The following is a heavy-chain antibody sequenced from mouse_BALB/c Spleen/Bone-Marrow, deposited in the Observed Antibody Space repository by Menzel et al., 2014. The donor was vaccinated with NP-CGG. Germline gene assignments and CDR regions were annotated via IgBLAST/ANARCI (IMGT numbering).Heavy chain of an antibody. CDR3: ARLGYYGYFDY. Sequence: DVMLVESGGGLVQPRGSLKLSCAASGFDFSRYWMSWVRQAPGKGLEWIGEINPDSSTINYTPSLKDKFIISRDNAKNTLYLQMSKVRSEDTALYYCARLGYYGYFDYWGQGTSLTVSS. CDR1: GFDFSRYW. V-gene: IGHV4-1*02. J-gene: IGHJ2*02. D-gene: IGHD2-3*01. CDR2: INPDSSTI.